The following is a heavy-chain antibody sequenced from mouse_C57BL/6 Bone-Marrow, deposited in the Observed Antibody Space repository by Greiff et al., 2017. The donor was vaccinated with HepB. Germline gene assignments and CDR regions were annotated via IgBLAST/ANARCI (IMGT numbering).Heavy chain of an antibody. CDR3: ASWLLRFDY. D-gene: IGHD2-3*01. V-gene: IGHV1-82*01. Sequence: VQLQQSGPELVKPGASVKISCKASGYAFSSSWMNWVKQRPGKGLEWIGRIYPGDGDTNYNGKFKGKATLTADKSSSTAYMQLSSLTSEDSAVYFCASWLLRFDYWGQGTTLTVSS. CDR1: GYAFSSSW. CDR2: IYPGDGDT. J-gene: IGHJ2*01.